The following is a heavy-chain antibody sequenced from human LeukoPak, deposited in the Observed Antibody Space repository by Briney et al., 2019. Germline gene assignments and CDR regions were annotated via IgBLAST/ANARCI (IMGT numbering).Heavy chain of an antibody. CDR2: IRYDGSNK. CDR1: GFTFSSYG. Sequence: GGSLRLSCAASGFTFSSYGMHWVRQAPGKGLEWVAFIRYDGSNKYYADSVKGRFTISRDNSKNTLYLQMNSLRAEDTAVYYCAKDQADYYDSSGYYFDYWGQGTLVTVSS. CDR3: AKDQADYYDSSGYYFDY. V-gene: IGHV3-30*02. J-gene: IGHJ4*02. D-gene: IGHD3-22*01.